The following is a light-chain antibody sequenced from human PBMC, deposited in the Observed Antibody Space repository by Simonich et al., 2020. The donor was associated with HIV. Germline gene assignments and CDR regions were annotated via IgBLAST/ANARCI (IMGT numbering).Light chain of an antibody. Sequence: DIVMTQSPDSLAVSLGERATINCKSSRSVLYSSNNKKYLAWYKQKPGQPPKLLIYWASTRESGVPDRFSASGSGTDFTLTISSLQAEDVAVYYCQQYYSTPPTFGQGTKVEIK. CDR3: QQYYSTPPT. J-gene: IGKJ1*01. CDR1: RSVLYSSNNKKY. V-gene: IGKV4-1*01. CDR2: WAS.